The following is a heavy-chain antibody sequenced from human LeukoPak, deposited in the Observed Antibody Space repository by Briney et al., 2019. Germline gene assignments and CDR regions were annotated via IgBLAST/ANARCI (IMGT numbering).Heavy chain of an antibody. CDR2: ISSSSSYI. D-gene: IGHD3-10*01. CDR1: GFTFSSYS. CDR3: ARDPKLKLLWFGELFGLHKNWFDP. Sequence: PGGSLRLSCAASGFTFSSYSMNWVRQAPGKGLEWVSSISSSSSYIYYADSVKGRFTISRDNAKNSLYLQMNSLRAEDTAVYYCARDPKLKLLWFGELFGLHKNWFDPWGQGTLVTVSS. J-gene: IGHJ5*02. V-gene: IGHV3-21*01.